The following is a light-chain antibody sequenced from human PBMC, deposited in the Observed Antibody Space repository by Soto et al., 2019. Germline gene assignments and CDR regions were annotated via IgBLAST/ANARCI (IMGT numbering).Light chain of an antibody. Sequence: EIVLTQSPATLSLSPGEIATLSCRASQIVSSYLAWYQQKPGQAPMLLIYDVSNRATGIPARFSGSGSGTDFTLTISSLEPEDFAAYYCQQRSNWPLTFGGGTKVEIK. CDR1: QIVSSY. J-gene: IGKJ4*01. CDR2: DVS. V-gene: IGKV3-11*01. CDR3: QQRSNWPLT.